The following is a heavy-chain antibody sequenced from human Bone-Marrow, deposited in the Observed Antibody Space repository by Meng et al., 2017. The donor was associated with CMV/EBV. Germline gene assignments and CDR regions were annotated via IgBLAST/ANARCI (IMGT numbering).Heavy chain of an antibody. CDR1: GGSFSGYY. Sequence: SETLSLTCAVYGGSFSGYYWSWIRQPPGKGLEWIGEINHSGSTNYNPSLKSRVAISVDTSENQFSLTLSAVTAAGTAVYYCAPPLWEWSAVYYGMDVWGQGTTVTVSS. V-gene: IGHV4-34*01. CDR3: APPLWEWSAVYYGMDV. D-gene: IGHD3-3*01. J-gene: IGHJ6*02. CDR2: INHSGST.